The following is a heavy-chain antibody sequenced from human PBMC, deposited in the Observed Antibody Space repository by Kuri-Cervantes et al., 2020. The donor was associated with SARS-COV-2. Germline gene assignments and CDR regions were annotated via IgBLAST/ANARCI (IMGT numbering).Heavy chain of an antibody. CDR3: AKDLLEYYDFWSGYYTGEYGMDV. V-gene: IGHV3-23*01. Sequence: GGSLRLSCAASGFTFSSYAMHWVRQAPGKGLEWVSAISGSGGSTYYADSVKGRFTISRDNSKNTLYLQMNSLRAEDTAVYYCAKDLLEYYDFWSGYYTGEYGMDVWGQGTTVTVSS. CDR2: ISGSGGST. CDR1: GFTFSSYA. D-gene: IGHD3-3*01. J-gene: IGHJ6*02.